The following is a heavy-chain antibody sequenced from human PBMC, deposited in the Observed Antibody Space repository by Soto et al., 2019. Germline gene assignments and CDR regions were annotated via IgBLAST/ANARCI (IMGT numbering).Heavy chain of an antibody. J-gene: IGHJ4*02. CDR2: ISTNGNTI. V-gene: IGHV3-48*01. CDR3: ARDNYYYFEY. D-gene: IGHD4-4*01. CDR1: GFTFRSYS. Sequence: GGSLRLSFAASGFTFRSYSMSLVRQAPGKGLEWISYISTNGNTIYYADSVKGRFTISRDNAKISLYLQMNSLRAEDTAVYYCARDNYYYFEYWGQGTLVTLSS.